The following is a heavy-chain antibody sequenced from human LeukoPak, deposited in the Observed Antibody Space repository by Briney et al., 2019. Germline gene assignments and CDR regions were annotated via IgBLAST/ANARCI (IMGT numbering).Heavy chain of an antibody. V-gene: IGHV3-11*04. Sequence: GGSLRLSCAASGFTFSDYYMSWIRQAPGKGLEWVSYISSSGSTIYYADSVKGRFTISRDNAKNSLYLQMNSLRAEDTAVYYCARVAPYYDFWSGYYSGYYYYYMDVWGKGTTVTVSS. CDR3: ARVAPYYDFWSGYYSGYYYYYMDV. J-gene: IGHJ6*03. CDR1: GFTFSDYY. D-gene: IGHD3-3*01. CDR2: ISSSGSTI.